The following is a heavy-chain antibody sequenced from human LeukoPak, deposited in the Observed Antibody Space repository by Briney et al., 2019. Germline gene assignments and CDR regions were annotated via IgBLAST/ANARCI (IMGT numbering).Heavy chain of an antibody. CDR2: ISYSGST. J-gene: IGHJ4*02. D-gene: IGHD3-10*02. V-gene: IGHV4-59*08. CDR1: GGSFSTYY. Sequence: SETLSLTCTVSGGSFSTYYWSWIRQPPGRGLEWIGYISYSGSTNYNPSLKSRVTISLDTSKNQFALKLSSVTAADTAVYYCARSIIGLRSKFDYWGQGTLVTVSS. CDR3: ARSIIGLRSKFDY.